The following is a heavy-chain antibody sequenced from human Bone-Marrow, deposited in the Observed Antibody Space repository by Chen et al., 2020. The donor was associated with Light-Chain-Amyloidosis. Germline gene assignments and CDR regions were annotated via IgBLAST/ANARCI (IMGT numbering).Heavy chain of an antibody. CDR3: ARRRDGYNFDY. D-gene: IGHD5-12*01. CDR2: IYPDDSDA. CDR1: GYTFPNYW. Sequence: EVQLEQSGPEVKKPGESLKISCKGSGYTFPNYWIGWVRQMPGKGLEWMGVIYPDDSDASYSPSFEGQFTISADKSITTAYLQWRSLKASDTAMYYCARRRDGYNFDYWGQGTLVTVSS. V-gene: IGHV5-51*01. J-gene: IGHJ4*02.